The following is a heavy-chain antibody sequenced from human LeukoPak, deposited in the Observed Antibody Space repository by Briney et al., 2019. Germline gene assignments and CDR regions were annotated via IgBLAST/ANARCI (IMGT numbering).Heavy chain of an antibody. CDR3: ARRVLRRGYSGYGGLDY. Sequence: ASVKVSCKASGYTFTGYYMHWVRQAPGQGLEWMGGIIPIFGTTNYAQRFQGRVTITADESTSTAYMELSSLRSEDTAVYYCARRVLRRGYSGYGGLDYWGQGTLVTVSS. CDR1: GYTFTGYY. D-gene: IGHD5-12*01. CDR2: IIPIFGTT. V-gene: IGHV1-69*13. J-gene: IGHJ4*02.